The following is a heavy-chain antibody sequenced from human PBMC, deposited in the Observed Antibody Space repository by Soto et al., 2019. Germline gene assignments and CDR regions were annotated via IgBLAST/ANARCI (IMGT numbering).Heavy chain of an antibody. J-gene: IGHJ4*02. D-gene: IGHD6-6*01. CDR1: GGSFSGYY. CDR3: ARRSRYYFDY. V-gene: IGHV4-34*01. Sequence: SETLSRTFAVYGGSFSGYYWSWIRQPPGKGLEWIGEINHSGSTNYNPSLKSRVTISVDTSKNQFSLKLSSVTAADTAVYYCARRSRYYFDYWGQGTLVTVS. CDR2: INHSGST.